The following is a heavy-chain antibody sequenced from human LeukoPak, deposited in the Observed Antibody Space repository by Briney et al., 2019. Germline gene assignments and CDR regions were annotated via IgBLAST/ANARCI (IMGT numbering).Heavy chain of an antibody. CDR3: ARGRIRGAYSSSSGGHWFDP. V-gene: IGHV1-69*05. D-gene: IGHD6-6*01. Sequence: ASVKVSCKASGGTFSSYAISWVRQAPGQGLEWMGGIIPLFGTANYAQKFQGRVTITTDESTSTAYMELSSLRSEDTAVYYCARGRIRGAYSSSSGGHWFDPWGQGTLVTVSS. CDR1: GGTFSSYA. CDR2: IIPLFGTA. J-gene: IGHJ5*02.